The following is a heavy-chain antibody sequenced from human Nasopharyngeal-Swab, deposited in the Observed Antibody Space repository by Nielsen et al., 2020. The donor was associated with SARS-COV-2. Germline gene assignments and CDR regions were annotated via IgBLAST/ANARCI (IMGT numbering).Heavy chain of an antibody. CDR3: AAAPSGDYGGY. D-gene: IGHD4-23*01. Sequence: GGSLRLSCAASGSIFSNYGMHWVRQAPGKGLEWVAVIWYDGSNKYYAGSVKGRFTISRDNSKNTLYLQMNSLRADDTAVYYCAAAPSGDYGGYWGQGTLVTVSS. CDR2: IWYDGSNK. CDR1: GSIFSNYG. V-gene: IGHV3-33*01. J-gene: IGHJ4*02.